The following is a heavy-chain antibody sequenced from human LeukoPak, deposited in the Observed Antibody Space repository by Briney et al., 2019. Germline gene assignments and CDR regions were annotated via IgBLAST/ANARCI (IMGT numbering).Heavy chain of an antibody. CDR3: ARQGSHKPIDY. V-gene: IGHV3-74*01. D-gene: IGHD1-14*01. J-gene: IGHJ4*02. CDR2: ISTDERTT. CDR1: EFTFSTYW. Sequence: SGGSLRLSCAASEFTFSTYWMHWVRQAPGKGLVWVSRISTDERTTAYADSVKGRFTISRDNAKNTLYLQMNSLRAEDTAVYYCARQGSHKPIDYWGQGVLVTVSS.